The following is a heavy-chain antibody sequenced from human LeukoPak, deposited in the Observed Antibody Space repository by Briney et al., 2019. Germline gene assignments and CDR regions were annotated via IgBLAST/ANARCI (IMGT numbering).Heavy chain of an antibody. J-gene: IGHJ5*02. CDR2: IRHTGNT. CDR3: ARVLDT. CDR1: GYSISTGYY. Sequence: SETLSLTCAVSGYSISTGYYWGWIRQAPGKGLEWIGSIRHTGNTYSNPSLRSRLTISVDTSRNQFSLKLNSVTAADTAVYYCARVLDTWGLGTLVIVSS. V-gene: IGHV4-38-2*01.